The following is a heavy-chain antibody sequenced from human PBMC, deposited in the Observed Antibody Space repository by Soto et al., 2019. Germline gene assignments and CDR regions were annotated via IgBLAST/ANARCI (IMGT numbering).Heavy chain of an antibody. CDR3: ARDQGQLLPYYYYGMDV. J-gene: IGHJ6*02. D-gene: IGHD2-2*01. Sequence: RVRQAPGQRLEWMGWINAGNGNTKYSQKFQGRVTITRDTSASTAYMELSSLRSEDTAVYYCARDQGQLLPYYYYGMDVWGQGTTVTVSS. CDR2: INAGNGNT. V-gene: IGHV1-3*01.